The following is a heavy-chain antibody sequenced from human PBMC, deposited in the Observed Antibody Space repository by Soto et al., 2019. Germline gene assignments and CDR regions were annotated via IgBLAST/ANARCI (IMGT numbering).Heavy chain of an antibody. J-gene: IGHJ3*02. CDR3: AKISRYYDSSGYYEDGYAFDI. CDR1: GFTFSSYG. CDR2: ISYDGSNK. V-gene: IGHV3-30*18. D-gene: IGHD3-22*01. Sequence: PGGSLRLSCAASGFTFSSYGMHWVRHAPGKGLEWVAVISYDGSNKYYADSVKGRFTISRDNSKNTLYLQMNSLRAEDTAVYYCAKISRYYDSSGYYEDGYAFDIWGQGTMVTVSS.